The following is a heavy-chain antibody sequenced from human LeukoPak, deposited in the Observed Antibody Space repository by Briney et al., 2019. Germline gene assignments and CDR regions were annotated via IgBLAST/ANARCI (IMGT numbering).Heavy chain of an antibody. D-gene: IGHD3-16*01. CDR2: INTDGDSA. V-gene: IGHV3-74*03. J-gene: IGHJ4*02. CDR1: GFNFNNFW. Sequence: PGGSLRLSCASYGFNFNNFWMHWVRQAPGKGLVWVARINTDGDSATYAASVEGRFAISRDNAKNTVYLQMNSLRAEDTGVYYCTRGGGGRPFDYWGQGTLVTVSS. CDR3: TRGGGGRPFDY.